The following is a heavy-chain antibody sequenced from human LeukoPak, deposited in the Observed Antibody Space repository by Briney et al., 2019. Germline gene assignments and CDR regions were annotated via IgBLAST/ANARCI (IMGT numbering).Heavy chain of an antibody. CDR3: AQNLGYSGYLDAFDI. CDR1: GGSFSGYY. CDR2: INHSGST. Sequence: NPSETQSLTCAVYGGSFSGYYWSWIRQPPGKGLEWIGEINHSGSTNYNPSLKSRVTISVDTSKNQFSLKLSSVTAADTAVYYCAQNLGYSGYLDAFDIWGQGTMVTVSS. D-gene: IGHD5-12*01. J-gene: IGHJ3*02. V-gene: IGHV4-34*01.